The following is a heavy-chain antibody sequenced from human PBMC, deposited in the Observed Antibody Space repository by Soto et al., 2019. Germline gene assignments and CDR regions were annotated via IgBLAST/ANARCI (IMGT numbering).Heavy chain of an antibody. Sequence: EVQLVESGGGLVQPGGSLRLSCAASGFTFNNYWMTWVRQAPGKGLEWVANIKEDGSDKNYVDSVKGRFTISRDNAKNSLFLQMNSLRAEDTALYYCARGGPESDYWGQGTLVTVSS. V-gene: IGHV3-7*01. CDR3: ARGGPESDY. CDR1: GFTFNNYW. J-gene: IGHJ4*02. CDR2: IKEDGSDK.